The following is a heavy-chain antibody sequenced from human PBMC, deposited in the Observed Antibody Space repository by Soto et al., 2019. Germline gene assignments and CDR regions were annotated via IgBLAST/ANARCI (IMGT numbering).Heavy chain of an antibody. CDR2: NSGSGYTT. D-gene: IGHD4-17*01. CDR1: GFTFSSYG. V-gene: IGHV3-23*01. CDR3: GKTGGDYDLRRAFDF. J-gene: IGHJ3*01. Sequence: EVQLLESGGGLAQPGGSLRLSCVASGFTFSSYGMTWVRQAPGKGLEWVSTNSGSGYTTYYADSVKGRFTISRDNSKNTLYLQLNSMRAEDTAVYYCGKTGGDYDLRRAFDFWGQGTMVTVSS.